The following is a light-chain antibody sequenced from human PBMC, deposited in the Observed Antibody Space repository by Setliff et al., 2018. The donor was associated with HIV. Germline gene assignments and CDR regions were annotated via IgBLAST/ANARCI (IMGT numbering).Light chain of an antibody. J-gene: IGLJ1*01. Sequence: QSVLTQPPSVSGAPGQRVTISCIGNSSNIGAGYDVHWYQILPGAAPKLLIYNNILRPSGVPARFSGARSGTSVSLAITGLQAEDEADYYCQSYDNSSSGVYVFGTGTKVTVL. V-gene: IGLV1-40*01. CDR1: SSNIGAGYD. CDR3: QSYDNSSSGVYV. CDR2: NNI.